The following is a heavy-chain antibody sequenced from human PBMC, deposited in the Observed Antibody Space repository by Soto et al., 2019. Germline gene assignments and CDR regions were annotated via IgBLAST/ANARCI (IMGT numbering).Heavy chain of an antibody. CDR3: RGYCSSTSCSPIEDFDY. V-gene: IGHV3-73*01. J-gene: IGHJ4*02. Sequence: PGGSLRLSCAVSGFTFSGSAMHWVRQASGKGLEWVGRIRSKANDYATAYAASVKGRFTISRDDSKNTAYLQMNRLKTEDTAVYYCRGYCSSTSCSPIEDFDYWGQGILVTVSS. CDR1: GFTFSGSA. D-gene: IGHD2-2*01. CDR2: IRSKANDYAT.